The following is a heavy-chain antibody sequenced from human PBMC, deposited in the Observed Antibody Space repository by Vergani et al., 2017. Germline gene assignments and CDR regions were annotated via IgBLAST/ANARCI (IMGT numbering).Heavy chain of an antibody. J-gene: IGHJ4*02. Sequence: QVQLQESGPGLVEPSETLSLTCAVSGYSIRNGYYWGWIRQPPGKGLEWIGSIYHSGSTHYKPSLKSRVTMSIDTSKNQFSLKLTSVTAADTAVYYCATGAGPFDIWGQGTLVTVSS. D-gene: IGHD7-27*01. CDR2: IYHSGST. CDR1: GYSIRNGYY. CDR3: ATGAGPFDI. V-gene: IGHV4-38-2*01.